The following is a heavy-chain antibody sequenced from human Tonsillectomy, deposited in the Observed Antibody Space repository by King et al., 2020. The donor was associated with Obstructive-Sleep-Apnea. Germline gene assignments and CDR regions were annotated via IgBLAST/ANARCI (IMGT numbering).Heavy chain of an antibody. CDR1: GASISSFIYY. J-gene: IGHJ4*02. V-gene: IGHV4-39*01. CDR3: ARQSTEGYDILTGYDY. D-gene: IGHD3-9*01. CDR2: IYYSGST. Sequence: MQLQESGPGLVKPSETLSLTCTVSGASISSFIYYWGWIRQPPGKGLEWIGTIYYSGSTYYNPSLKSRVTISVDTSKNQFSLKLSSGTAADTAGYYCARQSTEGYDILTGYDYWGQGTLVTVSS.